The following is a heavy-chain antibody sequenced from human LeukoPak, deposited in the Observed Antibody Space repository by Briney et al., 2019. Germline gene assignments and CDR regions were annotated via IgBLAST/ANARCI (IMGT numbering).Heavy chain of an antibody. CDR2: VYYSGST. D-gene: IGHD6-19*01. J-gene: IGHJ3*01. CDR3: ARGSRSGWYVFDV. Sequence: SEILSLTCTVFGGSISSSYWSWIRQPPGKTLEWIGYVYYSGSTNYNPSLKSRVTISVDTAKNQFSLKLGSVTAADTAVYYCARGSRSGWYVFDVWGQGTMVTVSS. V-gene: IGHV4-59*01. CDR1: GGSISSSY.